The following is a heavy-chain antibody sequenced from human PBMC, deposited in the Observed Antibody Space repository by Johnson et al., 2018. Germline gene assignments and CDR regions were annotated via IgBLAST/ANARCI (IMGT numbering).Heavy chain of an antibody. V-gene: IGHV3-33*01. Sequence: QVQLVQSGGGVIQXGRSXRVXCAAFGFDLSDFGMHWLRQAPGKGPEWLALIWFDGTNQHYAASVKGRFTVSRDRSKHTVFLQMSSLSPEDTAVYYCAREEHDSTGYYPEYFQYWGQGTLVTVSS. CDR2: IWFDGTNQ. D-gene: IGHD3-22*01. CDR1: GFDLSDFG. J-gene: IGHJ1*01. CDR3: AREEHDSTGYYPEYFQY.